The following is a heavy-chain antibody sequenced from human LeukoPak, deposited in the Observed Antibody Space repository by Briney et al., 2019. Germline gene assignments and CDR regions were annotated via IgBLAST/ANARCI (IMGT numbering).Heavy chain of an antibody. CDR2: IRYDGSNK. J-gene: IGHJ4*02. CDR3: AKDTSYDSSGGGDY. CDR1: GFTFSSYG. D-gene: IGHD3-22*01. V-gene: IGHV3-30*02. Sequence: GGSLRLSCAASGFTFSSYGMHWVRQAPGKGLEWVAFIRYDGSNKYYADSVKGRFTISRDNSKNTLYLQMNSLRAEDTAVYYCAKDTSYDSSGGGDYWGQGTLVTVSS.